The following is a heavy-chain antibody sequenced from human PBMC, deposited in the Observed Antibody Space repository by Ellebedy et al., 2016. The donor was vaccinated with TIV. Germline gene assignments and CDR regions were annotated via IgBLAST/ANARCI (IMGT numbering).Heavy chain of an antibody. CDR3: ARGWTWPVIFDP. CDR2: INHSGST. CDR1: GGSFSGSY. V-gene: IGHV4-34*01. D-gene: IGHD3/OR15-3a*01. Sequence: SETLSLXXAVSGGSFSGSYWSWIRQPPGKGLEWIGEINHSGSTHYNPSLRSRVSISADSSKNQLSLNLSSMTAADTAVYYCARGWTWPVIFDPWGQGTLVTVSS. J-gene: IGHJ5*02.